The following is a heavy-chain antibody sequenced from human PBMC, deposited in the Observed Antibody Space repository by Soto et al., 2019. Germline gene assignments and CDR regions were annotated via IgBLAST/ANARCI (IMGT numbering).Heavy chain of an antibody. Sequence: PGGSLRLSCAASGFTFSSYAMHWVRQAPGKGLEWVALMWYDRSHTYYADSVKGRFTISRDESMNILFLHMSGLRAEDTAVYYCARGKSSGYKFGPRNFFYYGMDVWGQGTTVTVSS. D-gene: IGHD5-18*01. CDR1: GFTFSSYA. V-gene: IGHV3-33*01. J-gene: IGHJ6*02. CDR2: MWYDRSHT. CDR3: ARGKSSGYKFGPRNFFYYGMDV.